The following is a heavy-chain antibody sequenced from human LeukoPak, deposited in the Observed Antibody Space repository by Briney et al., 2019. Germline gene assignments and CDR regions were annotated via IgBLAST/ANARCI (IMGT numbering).Heavy chain of an antibody. CDR3: ARFMSGYGRRPYYYYYGMDV. CDR2: IYYSGST. V-gene: IGHV4-39*01. CDR1: GGSISSSSYY. D-gene: IGHD3-10*01. J-gene: IGHJ6*02. Sequence: PSETLSLTCTVSGGSISSSSYYWGWIRQPPGKGLEWIGSIYYSGSTYYNPSLKSRVTISVDTSKNQFSLKLSSVTAADTAVYYCARFMSGYGRRPYYYYYGMDVWGQGTTVTVSS.